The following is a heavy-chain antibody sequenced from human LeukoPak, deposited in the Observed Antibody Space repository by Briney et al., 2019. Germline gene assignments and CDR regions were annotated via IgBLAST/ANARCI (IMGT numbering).Heavy chain of an antibody. D-gene: IGHD1-14*01. CDR1: GVSFSGYY. Sequence: SETLSLTRAVYGVSFSGYYWSWVRQPPGKGLEWIGEINHSGSTNYNPSLKSRVTISVDTSKNQFSLKLSSVTAADTAVYYCAGGRNYSYWGQGTLVTVSS. V-gene: IGHV4-34*01. CDR3: AGGRNYSY. CDR2: INHSGST. J-gene: IGHJ4*02.